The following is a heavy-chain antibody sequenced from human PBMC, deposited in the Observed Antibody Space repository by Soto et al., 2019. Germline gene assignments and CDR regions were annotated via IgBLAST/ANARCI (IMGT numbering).Heavy chain of an antibody. V-gene: IGHV3-9*01. D-gene: IGHD6-13*01. J-gene: IGHJ4*02. CDR1: GFTFDVYA. CDR3: AKDISLRGWVYLVVEY. CDR2: INYNSGSV. Sequence: EVQLVESGGGWVQPGRSLRLSCAASGFTFDVYAMHWVRQAPGKGLEWVSGINYNSGSVGYADSVKGRFTISRDNAKNSLPLQMNSLRAEDTAVYYCAKDISLRGWVYLVVEYWGQGTLVIVSP.